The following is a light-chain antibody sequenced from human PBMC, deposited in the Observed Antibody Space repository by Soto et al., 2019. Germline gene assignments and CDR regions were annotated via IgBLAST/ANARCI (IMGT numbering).Light chain of an antibody. V-gene: IGLV1-40*01. CDR1: SSNIGAGYD. CDR2: GNS. CDR3: QSYDSSLSGS. J-gene: IGLJ3*02. Sequence: QSVLTQPPSVSGAPGQRVTISCTGSSSNIGAGYDVHWYQQLPGTAPKLLIYGNSNRPSRVPDRFSGSKSGTSASLAITGLQAEDAADYYCQSYDSSLSGSFGGGTKVTVL.